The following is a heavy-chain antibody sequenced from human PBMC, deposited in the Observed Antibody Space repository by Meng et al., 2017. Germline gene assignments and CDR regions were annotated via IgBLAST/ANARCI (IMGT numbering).Heavy chain of an antibody. D-gene: IGHD6-19*01. CDR1: GFTFSDYY. J-gene: IGHJ3*02. CDR2: IKQDGSEK. Sequence: GESLKISCAASGFTFSDYYMSWIRQAPGKGLEWVANIKQDGSEKYYVDSVKGRFTISRDNAKNSLYLQMNSLRAEDTAVYYCARVPAVAGYDAFDIWGQGTMVTVSS. V-gene: IGHV3-7*01. CDR3: ARVPAVAGYDAFDI.